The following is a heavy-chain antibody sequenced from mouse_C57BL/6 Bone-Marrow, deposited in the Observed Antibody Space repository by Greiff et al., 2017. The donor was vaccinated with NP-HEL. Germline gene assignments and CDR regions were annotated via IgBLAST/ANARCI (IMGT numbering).Heavy chain of an antibody. CDR2: ISSGGSYT. CDR1: GFTFSSYG. CDR3: ARPYNGYYGYFDY. V-gene: IGHV5-6*02. D-gene: IGHD2-3*01. J-gene: IGHJ2*01. Sequence: EVMLVESGGDLVKPGGSLKLSCAASGFTFSSYGMSWVRQTPDKRLEWVATISSGGSYTYYPDSVKGRFTISRDNAKNTLYLQMSSLKSEDTAMYYCARPYNGYYGYFDYWGQGTTLTVSS.